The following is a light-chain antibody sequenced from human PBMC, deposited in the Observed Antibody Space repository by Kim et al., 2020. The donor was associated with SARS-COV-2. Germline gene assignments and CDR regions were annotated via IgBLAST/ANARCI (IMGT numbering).Light chain of an antibody. CDR2: ATS. Sequence: DVQMTQSPSSVSASVGDTVTITCRASQGISRWLAWYQQKPGKAPKLLIYATSTLQSGVPSRFSGSGSGTDFTLTITYLQSEDSATYYCQQSNGFPLTFGGRTKVDIK. J-gene: IGKJ4*01. CDR3: QQSNGFPLT. CDR1: QGISRW. V-gene: IGKV1D-12*01.